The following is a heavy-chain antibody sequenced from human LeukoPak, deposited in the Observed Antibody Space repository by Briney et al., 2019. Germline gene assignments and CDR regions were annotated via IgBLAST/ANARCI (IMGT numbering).Heavy chain of an antibody. D-gene: IGHD4-17*01. Sequence: PGRSLRLSCAASGFTFSSYGMHWVRQAPGKGLEWVAVIWYDGSNKYYADSVKGRLTISRDNSKNTLYLQMNSLRAEDTAVYYCARGEMTTVKFFDYWGQGTLVTVSS. CDR2: IWYDGSNK. CDR3: ARGEMTTVKFFDY. J-gene: IGHJ4*02. CDR1: GFTFSSYG. V-gene: IGHV3-33*01.